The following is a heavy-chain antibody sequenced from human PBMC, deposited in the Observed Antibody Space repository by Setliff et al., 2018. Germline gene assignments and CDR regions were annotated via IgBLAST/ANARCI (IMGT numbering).Heavy chain of an antibody. J-gene: IGHJ5*02. Sequence: PSETLSLTCTVSGGSISSSSYYWGWIRQPPGKGLEWIGSIYYSGSTYYNPSLKSRVTISVDTSKNQFSLKLSSVTAADTAVYYCALNPSWFGELFAWFDPWGQGTLVTV. D-gene: IGHD3-10*01. CDR1: GGSISSSSYY. V-gene: IGHV4-39*01. CDR2: IYYSGST. CDR3: ALNPSWFGELFAWFDP.